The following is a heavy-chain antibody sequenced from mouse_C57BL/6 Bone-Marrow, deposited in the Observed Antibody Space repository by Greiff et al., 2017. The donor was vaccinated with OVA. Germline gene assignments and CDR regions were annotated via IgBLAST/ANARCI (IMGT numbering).Heavy chain of an antibody. CDR2: IDPENGDT. CDR1: GFNIKDDY. CDR3: TYDGYYVYAMDY. J-gene: IGHJ4*01. Sequence: VQLQQSGAELVRPGASVKLSCTASGFNIKDDYMHWVKQRPEQGLEWIGWIDPENGDTEYASKFQGKATITADTSSNTAYLQLSSLTSEDTAVYYCTYDGYYVYAMDYWGQGTSVTVSS. V-gene: IGHV14-4*01. D-gene: IGHD2-3*01.